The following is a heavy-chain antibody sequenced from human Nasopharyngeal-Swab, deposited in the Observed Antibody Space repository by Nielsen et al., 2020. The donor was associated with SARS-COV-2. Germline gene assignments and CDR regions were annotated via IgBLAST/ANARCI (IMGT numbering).Heavy chain of an antibody. CDR1: GFTFSSYG. Sequence: GESLKISCAASGFTFSSYGMHWVRQAPGKGLEWVAVIWYDGSNKYYADSVKGRFTISRDNSKNTLYLQINSLRAEDTAVYYCARDHPLMGGGHYWGQGTLVTVSS. CDR2: IWYDGSNK. CDR3: ARDHPLMGGGHY. J-gene: IGHJ4*02. V-gene: IGHV3-33*01. D-gene: IGHD4-23*01.